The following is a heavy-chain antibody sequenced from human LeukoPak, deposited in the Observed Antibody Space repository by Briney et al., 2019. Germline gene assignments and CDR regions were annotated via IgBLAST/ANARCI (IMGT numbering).Heavy chain of an antibody. D-gene: IGHD4-17*01. J-gene: IGHJ3*02. CDR1: GGSISSSSYY. CDR3: ARLLNNDNAGDPDTFDM. Sequence: PSETLSLACTVSGGSISSSSYYWGWIRQPPGKGLEWIAYISYSGGTRYNPSFQSRVTISLDTSKTHFSLKLTSVTAADTAMYYCARLLNNDNAGDPDTFDMWGPGTMVTVSS. CDR2: ISYSGGT. V-gene: IGHV4-61*05.